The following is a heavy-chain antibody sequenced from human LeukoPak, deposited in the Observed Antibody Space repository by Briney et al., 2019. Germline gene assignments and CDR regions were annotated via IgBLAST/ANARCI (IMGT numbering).Heavy chain of an antibody. J-gene: IGHJ3*02. D-gene: IGHD3-22*01. CDR3: ARSREYYHSSAYSDAFDI. Sequence: GGSLRLSCAASGFTFSNYNTNWVRQAPGEGLEWVSYISSSSSTIYYADSVKGRFTISRDNAKNSLYLQMNSLRAEDTAVYYCARSREYYHSSAYSDAFDIWGQGTMVTVSS. CDR1: GFTFSNYN. V-gene: IGHV3-48*01. CDR2: ISSSSSTI.